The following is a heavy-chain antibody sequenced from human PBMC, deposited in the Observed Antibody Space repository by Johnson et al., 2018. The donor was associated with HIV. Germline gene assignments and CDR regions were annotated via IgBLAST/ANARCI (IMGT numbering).Heavy chain of an antibody. J-gene: IGHJ3*02. CDR1: GFTVSSNY. CDR2: IYSGGST. D-gene: IGHD6-13*01. CDR3: ARGGIAAAGSLLGACDI. Sequence: VQLVESGGGLIQPGGSLRLSCAASGFTVSSNYMSWVRQAPGKGLAWVSVIYSGGSTYYADSVRGRFAIYRDNVKNTLYLQMNRLRAEETAVSYCARGGIAAAGSLLGACDIWGQGTMVTVSS. V-gene: IGHV3-53*03.